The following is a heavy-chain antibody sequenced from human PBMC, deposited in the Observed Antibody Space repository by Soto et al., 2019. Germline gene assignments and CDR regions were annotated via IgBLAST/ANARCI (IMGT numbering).Heavy chain of an antibody. CDR1: GGSISSYY. J-gene: IGHJ5*02. D-gene: IGHD3-10*01. Sequence: SGTLSLTCTVCGGSISSYYWSWIRQPPGKGLEWIGYIYCSGSTNYNPSLKSRVTISVDTSKNQFSLKLSSVTAADTAVYYCAREIPSRGAGWFDPWGQGTLVTVSS. V-gene: IGHV4-59*01. CDR3: AREIPSRGAGWFDP. CDR2: IYCSGST.